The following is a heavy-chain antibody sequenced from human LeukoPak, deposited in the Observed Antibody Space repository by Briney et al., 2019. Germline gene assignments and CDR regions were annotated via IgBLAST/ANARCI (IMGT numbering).Heavy chain of an antibody. D-gene: IGHD5-24*01. V-gene: IGHV4-59*08. CDR2: IYYSGST. CDR3: ARHERDASLDHALDI. Sequence: SETLSLTCTVPGDSISSYYWSWIRQPPGKGLEWIGYIYYSGSTSYNPSLRSRVTILVDTSKNQFSLKLSSVTAADTAVYYCARHERDASLDHALDIWGQGTMVTVSS. J-gene: IGHJ3*02. CDR1: GDSISSYY.